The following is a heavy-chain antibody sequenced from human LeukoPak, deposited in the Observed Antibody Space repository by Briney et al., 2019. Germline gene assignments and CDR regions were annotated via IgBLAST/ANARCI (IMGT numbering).Heavy chain of an antibody. D-gene: IGHD6-13*01. CDR2: ISAYNGNT. V-gene: IGHV1-18*01. Sequence: ASVKVSCKASGYTFTSYGISWVRQAPGQGLEWMGWISAYNGNTNYAQKLQGRVTMTTDTSTSTAYMELRSLRSDDTAVYYCARSAAMVLQQLDFDYWGQGTLVTVSS. CDR1: GYTFTSYG. J-gene: IGHJ4*02. CDR3: ARSAAMVLQQLDFDY.